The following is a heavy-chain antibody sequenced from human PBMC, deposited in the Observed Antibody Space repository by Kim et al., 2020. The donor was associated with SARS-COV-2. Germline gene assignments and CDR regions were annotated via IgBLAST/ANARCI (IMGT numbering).Heavy chain of an antibody. J-gene: IGHJ4*02. CDR1: GFTFDDYA. CDR3: TKGIVSRCSTFAPYFDD. V-gene: IGHV3-9*01. CDR2: INWNSGDI. D-gene: IGHD2-2*01. Sequence: GGSLRLSCAASGFTFDDYAMHWVRQAPGKGLEWVSGINWNSGDIGYGDSVKGRFTISRDNAKNSLYLQMNSLRPEDTAFYYCTKGIVSRCSTFAPYFDDWGQGTLVTVSS.